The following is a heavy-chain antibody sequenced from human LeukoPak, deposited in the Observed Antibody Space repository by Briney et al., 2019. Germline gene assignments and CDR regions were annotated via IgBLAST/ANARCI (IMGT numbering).Heavy chain of an antibody. CDR3: AKISTVTANFDH. D-gene: IGHD4-17*01. CDR1: GFSVVNYA. CDR2: MDSSGSYT. Sequence: GRSLRLSCAAAGFSVVNYAMGWVRQAPGKWLECFSSMDSSGSYTPSGDSVKGRFTISRDNSENTVYLQMHSLRAEDTALYSCAKISTVTANFDHWGQGILVTVSS. J-gene: IGHJ4*02. V-gene: IGHV3-23*01.